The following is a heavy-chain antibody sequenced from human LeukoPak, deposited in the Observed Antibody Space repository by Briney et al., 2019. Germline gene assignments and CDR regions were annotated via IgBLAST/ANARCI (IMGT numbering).Heavy chain of an antibody. Sequence: SETLSLTCAVYGGSFSGYYWSWIRQPPGKGLEWIGEINHSGSTNYNPSLKSRVTISVDKSKNQFSLKLSSVTAADTAVYYCARGHDYGDYAHFDYWGQGTLVTVSS. CDR2: INHSGST. V-gene: IGHV4-34*01. CDR3: ARGHDYGDYAHFDY. D-gene: IGHD4-17*01. CDR1: GGSFSGYY. J-gene: IGHJ4*02.